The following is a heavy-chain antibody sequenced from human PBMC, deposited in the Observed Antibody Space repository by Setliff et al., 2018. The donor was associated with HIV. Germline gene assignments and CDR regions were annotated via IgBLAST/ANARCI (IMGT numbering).Heavy chain of an antibody. CDR3: AKEEYTSGRCGAFGI. CDR2: ITGSRSYT. Sequence: GGSLRLSCAASGFTFSDYYMSWIRQAPGKGLEWVSYITGSRSYTNYADSVKGRVTSSGDSSKNTVYLQLNSLRAEDTAVYFCAKEEYTSGRCGAFGIWGQGTVVTVSS. V-gene: IGHV3-11*05. D-gene: IGHD6-19*01. J-gene: IGHJ3*02. CDR1: GFTFSDYY.